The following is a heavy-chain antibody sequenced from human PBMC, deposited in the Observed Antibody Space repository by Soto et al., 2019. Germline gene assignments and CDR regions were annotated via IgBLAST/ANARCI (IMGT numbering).Heavy chain of an antibody. D-gene: IGHD4-17*01. Sequence: GASVKVSCKASGYTFTSYGISWVRQAPGQGLEWMGWISAYNGNTNYAQKFQGRVTMTRDTSISTAYMELSRLRSDDTAVYYCAREHYGAYDYWGQGTLVTVSS. CDR3: AREHYGAYDY. CDR2: ISAYNGNT. V-gene: IGHV1-18*01. CDR1: GYTFTSYG. J-gene: IGHJ4*02.